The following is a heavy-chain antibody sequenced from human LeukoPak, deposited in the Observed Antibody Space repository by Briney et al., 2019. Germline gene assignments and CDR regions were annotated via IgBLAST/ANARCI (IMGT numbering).Heavy chain of an antibody. Sequence: SQTLSLTCAISGDSVSSNRAAWNWIRQSPSRGLEWLGRTYYRSKWYNDYAVSVKSRITINPDTSKNQFSLQLNSVTPEDTAVYYCARADRILGELSWFDYWGQGTLVTVSS. J-gene: IGHJ4*02. CDR2: TYYRSKWYN. CDR1: GDSVSSNRAA. CDR3: ARADRILGELSWFDY. V-gene: IGHV6-1*01. D-gene: IGHD3-16*02.